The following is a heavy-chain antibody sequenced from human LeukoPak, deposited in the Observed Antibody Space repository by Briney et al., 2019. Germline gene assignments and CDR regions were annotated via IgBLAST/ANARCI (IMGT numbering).Heavy chain of an antibody. CDR1: GFTFSDYY. CDR2: ISSSGSTI. J-gene: IGHJ4*02. Sequence: GGSLRLSCAASGFTFSDYYMSWIRQAPGKGLEWVSYISSSGSTIYYADSVKGRFTISRDNAKNSLYLQMNSLRAEDTAVYYCARDQGYYDSSGYPYYFDYWGQGTLVTVSS. CDR3: ARDQGYYDSSGYPYYFDY. V-gene: IGHV3-11*01. D-gene: IGHD3-22*01.